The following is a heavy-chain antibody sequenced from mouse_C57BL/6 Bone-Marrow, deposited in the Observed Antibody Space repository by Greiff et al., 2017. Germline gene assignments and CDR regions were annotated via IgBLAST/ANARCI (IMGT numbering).Heavy chain of an antibody. Sequence: VQLQQSGAELVRPGTSVKVSCKASGYAFTNYLIEWVKQRPGQGLEWIGVINPGSGGTNYNEKFKGKATLTADKSSSTAYMQRSSLTSEDSAVYFGARSGYYYGSSLCAYWGQGTLVTVSA. CDR2: INPGSGGT. D-gene: IGHD1-1*01. J-gene: IGHJ3*01. CDR1: GYAFTNYL. CDR3: ARSGYYYGSSLCAY. V-gene: IGHV1-54*01.